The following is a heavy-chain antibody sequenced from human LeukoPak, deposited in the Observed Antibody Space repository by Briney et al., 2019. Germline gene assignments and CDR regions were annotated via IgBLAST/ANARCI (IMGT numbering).Heavy chain of an antibody. Sequence: GGSLRLSCAASGFTFSSYSMNWVRQAPGKGLEWVSSISSSGSYIYYADSVKGRFTISRDNAKNSLYLQMNSLRAEDTAVYYCARDPGGVVYFDYWGQGTLVTLST. J-gene: IGHJ4*02. CDR3: ARDPGGVVYFDY. D-gene: IGHD2-8*01. CDR1: GFTFSSYS. CDR2: ISSSGSYI. V-gene: IGHV3-21*01.